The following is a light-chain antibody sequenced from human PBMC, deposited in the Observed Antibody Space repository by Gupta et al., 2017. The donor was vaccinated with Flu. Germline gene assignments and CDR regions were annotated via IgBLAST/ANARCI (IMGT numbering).Light chain of an antibody. CDR2: DDT. V-gene: IGLV3-21*02. J-gene: IGLJ3*02. Sequence: SYVLTQPPSLSLAPGQTSRVTCGGNNIGSKSVHRDQQNPGPAPVLVVYDDTDRPSGSPERYSGSNSGTTATLAIRKFQAGDEDDYYCTVWESSRDQGVFGGVTKLTVL. CDR1: NIGSKS. CDR3: TVWESSRDQGV.